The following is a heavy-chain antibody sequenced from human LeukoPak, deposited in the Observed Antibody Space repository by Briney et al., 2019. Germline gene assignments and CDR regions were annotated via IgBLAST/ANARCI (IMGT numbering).Heavy chain of an antibody. CDR2: IWYDGSDK. CDR3: AKGNYGGNSGIDY. J-gene: IGHJ4*02. D-gene: IGHD4-23*01. V-gene: IGHV3-33*06. Sequence: GGSLRLSCAASGFTVSSDYMSWVRQAPGKGLEWVAVIWYDGSDKYYADSVKGRFTISRDNSKNTLYLQMNSLRAEDTAVYYCAKGNYGGNSGIDYWGQGTLVTVSS. CDR1: GFTVSSDY.